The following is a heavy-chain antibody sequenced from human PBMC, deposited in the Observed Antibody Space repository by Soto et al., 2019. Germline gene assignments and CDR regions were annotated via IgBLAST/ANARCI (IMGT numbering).Heavy chain of an antibody. D-gene: IGHD3-22*01. V-gene: IGHV1-69*01. CDR3: AGEVGSSGYYDAGWFDP. CDR2: IIPIFGTA. J-gene: IGHJ5*02. CDR1: GGTFSSYA. Sequence: QVQLVQSGAEVKKPGSSVKVSCKASGGTFSSYAISWVRQAPGQGLEWMGGIIPIFGTANYAQKFQGRVTITADESTSTAYMELSSLRSEDTAVYYCAGEVGSSGYYDAGWFDPWGQGTQVTVSS.